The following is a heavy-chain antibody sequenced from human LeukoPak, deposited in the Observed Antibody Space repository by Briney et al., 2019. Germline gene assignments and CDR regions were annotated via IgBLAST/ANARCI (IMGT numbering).Heavy chain of an antibody. CDR2: TNPNSGNT. Sequence: ASVKVSCKASGYTFTTYEINWVRQATGQGLEWMGWTNPNSGNTGYAQKFQGRVTMTRNTSITTAYMELSSLRSEDTAVYYCARSQHGGIDYWGQGTLVTVSS. D-gene: IGHD4-23*01. V-gene: IGHV1-8*01. CDR3: ARSQHGGIDY. CDR1: GYTFTTYE. J-gene: IGHJ4*02.